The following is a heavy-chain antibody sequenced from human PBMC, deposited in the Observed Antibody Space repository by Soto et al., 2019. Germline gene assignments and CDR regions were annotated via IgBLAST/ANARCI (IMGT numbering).Heavy chain of an antibody. V-gene: IGHV4-59*07. Sequence: PSHTVSLTCPLSGASISSSNWSWFRRPPEKGLEWIGYIYHSGSNKYNPSLKSRVTISVDTSKNQFSVKLSSVTAADTAVYYCARVWGLDYIDSWRQGTRVT. CDR1: GASISSSN. CDR3: ARVWGLDYIDS. D-gene: IGHD7-27*01. J-gene: IGHJ4*02. CDR2: IYHSGSN.